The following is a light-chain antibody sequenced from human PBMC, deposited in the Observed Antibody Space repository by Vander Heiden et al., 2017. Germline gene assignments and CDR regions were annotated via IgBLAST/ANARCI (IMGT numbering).Light chain of an antibody. Sequence: QSSLTQPLSGSGSSGQSVTISCTGTSSDVGGYNYVGWYQQHPGKAPKLMIYDVSKRPAGVPDRFSGSKSGNTASLTISGLQADDEADYYCCSYAGSYSVVFGGGTQLTVL. J-gene: IGLJ2*01. CDR2: DVS. V-gene: IGLV2-11*01. CDR3: CSYAGSYSVV. CDR1: SSDVGGYNY.